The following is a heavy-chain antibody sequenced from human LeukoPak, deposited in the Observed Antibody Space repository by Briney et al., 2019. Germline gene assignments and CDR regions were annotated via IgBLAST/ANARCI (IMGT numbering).Heavy chain of an antibody. CDR2: IIPIFGTA. Sequence: GASVKVSCKASGGTFSSYAISWVRQAPGQGLEWMGGIIPIFGTANYAQKFQGRVTITADESTSTAYMELSSLRSEDTAVYYCARDKLAAVYFDYWGQGTLVTVSS. CDR1: GGTFSSYA. V-gene: IGHV1-69*13. D-gene: IGHD6-13*01. J-gene: IGHJ4*02. CDR3: ARDKLAAVYFDY.